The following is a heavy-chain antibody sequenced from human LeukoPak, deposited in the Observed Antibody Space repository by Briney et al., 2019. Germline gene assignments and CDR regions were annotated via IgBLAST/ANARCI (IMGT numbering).Heavy chain of an antibody. Sequence: PSETLSLTCAVSGYSISSGYYWGWIRQPPGKGLEWIGSIYHSGSTYYNPPLKSRVTISVDTSKNQLSLKLSSVTAADTAVYYCARRYYDFWSGYFTGAFDIWGQGTMVTVSS. D-gene: IGHD3-3*01. V-gene: IGHV4-38-2*01. CDR2: IYHSGST. J-gene: IGHJ3*02. CDR1: GYSISSGYY. CDR3: ARRYYDFWSGYFTGAFDI.